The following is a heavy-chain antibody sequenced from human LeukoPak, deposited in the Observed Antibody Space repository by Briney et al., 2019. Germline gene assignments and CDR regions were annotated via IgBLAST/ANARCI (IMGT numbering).Heavy chain of an antibody. CDR3: AKGRSSTSSARADYFDY. CDR2: ISYFGGST. CDR1: GFTFSTYA. J-gene: IGHJ4*02. V-gene: IGHV3-23*01. Sequence: GGSLRLSCAASGFTFSTYAMSWVRQAPGKGLEWVFLISYFGGSTYYADSVRGRFTISRDTSKNTLFLQMNSLRVEDTAVYYCAKGRSSTSSARADYFDYWGQGTLVTVSS. D-gene: IGHD2-2*01.